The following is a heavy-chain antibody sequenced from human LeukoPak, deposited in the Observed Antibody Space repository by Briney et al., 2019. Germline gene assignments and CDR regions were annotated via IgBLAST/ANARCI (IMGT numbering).Heavy chain of an antibody. V-gene: IGHV3-23*01. CDR1: GFSLSSYA. CDR3: AKAPVTSCRGAFCYPFDS. Sequence: PGGSLRPSCTVSGFSLSSYAMSWVRRAPGKGLEWVSATSSSDDGKYYADSVRGRFTISRDNSRNTMYLQMNSLRAEDAAVYYCAKAPVTSCRGAFCYPFDSWGQGTLVTVSS. CDR2: TSSSDDGK. J-gene: IGHJ4*02. D-gene: IGHD2-15*01.